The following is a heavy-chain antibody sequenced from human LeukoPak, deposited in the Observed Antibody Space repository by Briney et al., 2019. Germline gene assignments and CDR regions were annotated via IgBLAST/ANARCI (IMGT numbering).Heavy chain of an antibody. D-gene: IGHD6-6*01. V-gene: IGHV1-2*02. Sequence: GASVKVSCKASGYTFTGYCMHWVRQAPGQGLEWMGWINPNSGGTNYAQKFQGRVTMTRDTSISTAYMELSRLRSDDTAVYYCARTAVRYSSSPGGYWGQGTLVTVSS. J-gene: IGHJ4*02. CDR1: GYTFTGYC. CDR3: ARTAVRYSSSPGGY. CDR2: INPNSGGT.